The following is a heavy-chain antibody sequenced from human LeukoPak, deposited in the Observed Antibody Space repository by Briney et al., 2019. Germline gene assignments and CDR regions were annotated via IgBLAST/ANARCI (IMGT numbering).Heavy chain of an antibody. Sequence: SETLSLTCAVSGGSISSSDWWSWVRQSPGMGLEWIGEIYHRGSTNYNPSLKSRVAISVDKSKNQFSLKLSSVTAADTAVYYCARKTTVFDYWGQGTLVTVSS. D-gene: IGHD4-17*01. CDR3: ARKTTVFDY. CDR2: IYHRGST. CDR1: GGSISSSDW. V-gene: IGHV4-4*02. J-gene: IGHJ4*02.